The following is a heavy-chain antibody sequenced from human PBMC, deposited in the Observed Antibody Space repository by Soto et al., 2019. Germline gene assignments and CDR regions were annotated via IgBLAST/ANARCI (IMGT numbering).Heavy chain of an antibody. CDR1: DFSVSSGNYY. D-gene: IGHD5-12*01. CDR3: ARDSLALFDS. V-gene: IGHV4-61*01. Sequence: ETLSLTCTVSDFSVSSGNYYWTWIRQPPGKGLEWIVYIHSSGSTLYIASLKSRVIISVDTSMNQFSLKLSSVTAADTAVYYCARDSLALFDSWGQGTLVTVSS. CDR2: IHSSGST. J-gene: IGHJ4*02.